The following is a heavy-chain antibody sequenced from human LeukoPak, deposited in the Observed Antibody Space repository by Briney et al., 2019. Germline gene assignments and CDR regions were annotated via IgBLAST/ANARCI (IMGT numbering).Heavy chain of an antibody. J-gene: IGHJ3*02. Sequence: PSETLSLTWTVSGGSISSSSYYWGWIRQHPGKGLEWIGSIYYSGSTYYNPSLKSRVTISLDTSKNQFSLRLSSVTAADTAVYYCARHRLARGRLTAFDIWGQGTMVTVSS. CDR1: GGSISSSSYY. V-gene: IGHV4-39*01. D-gene: IGHD3-10*01. CDR2: IYYSGST. CDR3: ARHRLARGRLTAFDI.